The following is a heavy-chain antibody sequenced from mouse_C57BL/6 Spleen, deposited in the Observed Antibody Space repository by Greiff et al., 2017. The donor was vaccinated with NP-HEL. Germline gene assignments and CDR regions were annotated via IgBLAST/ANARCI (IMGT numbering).Heavy chain of an antibody. V-gene: IGHV1-39*01. CDR3: ARSDYYGSSPLGAMDY. CDR2: INPNYGTT. D-gene: IGHD1-1*01. CDR1: GYSFTDYN. J-gene: IGHJ4*01. Sequence: VQLKESGPELVKPGASVKISCKASGYSFTDYNMNWVKQSNGKSLEWIGVINPNYGTTSYNQKFKGKATLTVDQSSSTAYMQLNSLTSEDSAVYYCARSDYYGSSPLGAMDYWGQGTSVTVSS.